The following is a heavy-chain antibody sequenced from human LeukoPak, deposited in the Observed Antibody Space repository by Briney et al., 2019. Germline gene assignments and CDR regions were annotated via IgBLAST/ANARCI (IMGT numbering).Heavy chain of an antibody. D-gene: IGHD1-26*01. Sequence: GGSLRLSCAASEFSVGSNYMTWVRQAPGKGLEWVSLIYSGGSTYYADSVKGRFTISRDNSKNTLYLQMNSLRAEDTAVYYCAKGPIVGATCWGQGTLVTVSS. CDR2: IYSGGST. CDR3: AKGPIVGATC. J-gene: IGHJ4*02. V-gene: IGHV3-53*01. CDR1: EFSVGSNY.